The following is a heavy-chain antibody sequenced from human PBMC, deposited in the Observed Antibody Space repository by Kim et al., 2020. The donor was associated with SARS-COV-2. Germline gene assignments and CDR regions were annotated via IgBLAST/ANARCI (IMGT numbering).Heavy chain of an antibody. Sequence: NTHPSLMRRVTISVDPSKNQFALKLSSVTAADTAVYYCARRGLAAADFDYWGQGTLVAVSS. V-gene: IGHV4-34*01. J-gene: IGHJ4*02. CDR3: ARRGLAAADFDY. D-gene: IGHD6-13*01.